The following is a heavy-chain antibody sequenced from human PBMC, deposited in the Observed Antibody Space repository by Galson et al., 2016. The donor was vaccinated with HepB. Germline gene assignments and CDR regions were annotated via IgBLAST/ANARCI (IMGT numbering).Heavy chain of an antibody. V-gene: IGHV1-18*01. CDR1: GYTFTNYG. CDR2: ISAHNGNT. Sequence: SVKVSCKASGYTFTNYGIVWVRQAPGQGLEWMGWISAHNGNTNYAQKLQGRVTMTTDTSTSTAYMELRSLRADDTAVYYCAREAAITFGGVNWFDPWGQGTLLTVSS. CDR3: AREAAITFGGVNWFDP. D-gene: IGHD3-16*01. J-gene: IGHJ5*02.